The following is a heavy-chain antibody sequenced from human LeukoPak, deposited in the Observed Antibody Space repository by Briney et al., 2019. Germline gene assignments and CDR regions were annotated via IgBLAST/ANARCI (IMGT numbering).Heavy chain of an antibody. D-gene: IGHD6-19*01. CDR1: GFTFSSYG. CDR2: ISYDGSNK. Sequence: PGGSLRLSCAASGFTFSSYGMHWVRQAPGKGLEWVAVISYDGSNKYYADSVKGRFTISRDNSKNTLYLQMNSLRAEDTAVYYCAKALPRIAVALDAFDIWGQGTMVTVSS. CDR3: AKALPRIAVALDAFDI. V-gene: IGHV3-30*18. J-gene: IGHJ3*02.